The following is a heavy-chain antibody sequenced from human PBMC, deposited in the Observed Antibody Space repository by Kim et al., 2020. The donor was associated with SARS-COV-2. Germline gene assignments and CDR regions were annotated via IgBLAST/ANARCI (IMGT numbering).Heavy chain of an antibody. D-gene: IGHD2-2*01. CDR1: GFTFSNAW. Sequence: GGSLRLSCAASGFTFSNAWMSWVRQAPGKGLEWVGRIKSKTDGGTTDYAAPVKGRFTISRDDSKNTLYLQMNSLKTEDTAVYYCTTGRGYERGHYYYGMDGWGQGTTVTVSS. CDR3: TTGRGYERGHYYYGMDG. J-gene: IGHJ6*02. V-gene: IGHV3-15*01. CDR2: IKSKTDGGTT.